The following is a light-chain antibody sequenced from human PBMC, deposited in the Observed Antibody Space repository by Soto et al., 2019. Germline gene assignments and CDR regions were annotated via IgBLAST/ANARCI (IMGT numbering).Light chain of an antibody. CDR3: QQYGSSPFT. Sequence: EIVLTQSPATLSLSPGERATLSCGASQSVSRSYLAWYQQKPGLAPRLLIYDATSRATDIPDRFSGSGSGTDFTLTISRLEPEDFAVYYCQQYGSSPFTFGPGTKVDIK. CDR2: DAT. CDR1: QSVSRSY. V-gene: IGKV3D-20*01. J-gene: IGKJ3*01.